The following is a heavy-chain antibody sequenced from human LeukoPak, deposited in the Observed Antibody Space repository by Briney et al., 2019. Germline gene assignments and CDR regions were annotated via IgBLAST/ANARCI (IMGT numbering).Heavy chain of an antibody. V-gene: IGHV3-30-3*01. Sequence: GGSLRLSCAASGFTFSSYAMSWVRQAPGKGLEWVAVISYDGSNKYYADSVKGRFTISRDNSKNTLYLQMNSLRAEDTAVYYCARDHLYSGSYYFDYWGQGTLVTVSS. CDR3: ARDHLYSGSYYFDY. CDR2: ISYDGSNK. D-gene: IGHD1-26*01. J-gene: IGHJ4*02. CDR1: GFTFSSYA.